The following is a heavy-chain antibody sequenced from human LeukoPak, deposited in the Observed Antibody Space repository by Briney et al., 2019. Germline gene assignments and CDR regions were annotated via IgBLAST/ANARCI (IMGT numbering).Heavy chain of an antibody. V-gene: IGHV4-34*01. CDR1: GGSISSYY. CDR2: INHSGST. CDR3: ARPRVGYMDV. Sequence: SETLSLTCTVSGGSISSYYWSWIRQPPGKGLEWIGEINHSGSTNYNPSLKSRVTISVDTSKNQFSLKLSSVTAADTAVYYCARPRVGYMDVWGKGTTVTTSS. D-gene: IGHD3-10*01. J-gene: IGHJ6*03.